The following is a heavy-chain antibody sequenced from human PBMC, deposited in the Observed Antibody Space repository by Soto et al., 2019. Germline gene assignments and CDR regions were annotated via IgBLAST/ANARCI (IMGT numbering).Heavy chain of an antibody. CDR2: INRNSCGT. CDR1: RYTLSNHH. V-gene: IGHV1-2*02. CDR3: VRGVPVADPTSSDAYHPFDF. Sequence: VPVTGSFKPSRYTLSNHHTRLVRKATLQGLAWMGWINRNSCGTGYAEKFQGRVTMTRDTSISTAYMELNRLNSDDTAVYYCVRGVPVADPTSSDAYHPFDFWG. J-gene: IGHJ4*01. D-gene: IGHD6-19*01.